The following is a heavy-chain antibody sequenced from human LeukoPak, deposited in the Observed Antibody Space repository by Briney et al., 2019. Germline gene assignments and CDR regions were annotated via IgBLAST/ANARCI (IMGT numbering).Heavy chain of an antibody. CDR2: ISGSGGST. D-gene: IGHD6-13*01. CDR3: AKDAIAAAGTNIVSNWFDP. J-gene: IGHJ5*02. CDR1: GFTFSSYA. V-gene: IGHV3-23*01. Sequence: PGRSLRLSCVASGFTFSSYAMSWVRQAPRKGLEWVSSISGSGGSTYYADSVKGRSTISRDNSKNILYLQMNSLRGEDTAVYYCAKDAIAAAGTNIVSNWFDPWGQGTLVTVSS.